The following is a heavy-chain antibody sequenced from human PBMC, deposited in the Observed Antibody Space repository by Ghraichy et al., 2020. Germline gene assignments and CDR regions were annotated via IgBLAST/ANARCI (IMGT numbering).Heavy chain of an antibody. CDR2: MNPNSGNT. J-gene: IGHJ4*02. CDR1: GYTFTSYD. D-gene: IGHD1-20*01. Sequence: ASVKVSCKASGYTFTSYDINWVRQATGQGLEWMGWMNPNSGNTGYAQKFQGRVTMTRNTSISTAYMELSSLRSEDTAVYYCASQLGITGASEYWGQGTLVTVSS. CDR3: ASQLGITGASEY. V-gene: IGHV1-8*01.